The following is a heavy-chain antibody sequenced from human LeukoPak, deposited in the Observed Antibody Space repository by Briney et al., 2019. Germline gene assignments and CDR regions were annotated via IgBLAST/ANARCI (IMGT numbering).Heavy chain of an antibody. D-gene: IGHD6-19*01. CDR1: GYSFTSYW. J-gene: IGHJ5*02. CDR2: IYPGDSDT. V-gene: IGHV5-51*01. CDR3: ARRIAVAGLNWFDP. Sequence: GESLKISCKGSGYSFTSYWIGWVRQIPGKGLEWLGIIYPGDSDTRYSPSFQGPVTTSADKSISTAYLQWSSLKASDTAMYYCARRIAVAGLNWFDPWGQGTLVTVSS.